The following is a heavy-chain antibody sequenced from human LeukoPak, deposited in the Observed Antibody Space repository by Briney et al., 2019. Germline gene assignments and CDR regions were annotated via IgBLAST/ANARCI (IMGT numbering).Heavy chain of an antibody. Sequence: GGSLRLSCAGSGFTFSSYAMHWVRQAPGKGLEWVAVISYDGSKKYYADSVKGRFTISRDNSNNTLYLQMNSVRAEDTAVYYCAKGRRGSSYVHYFDTWGQGTLVIVSS. CDR3: AKGRRGSSYVHYFDT. CDR2: ISYDGSKK. D-gene: IGHD3-22*01. J-gene: IGHJ1*01. CDR1: GFTFSSYA. V-gene: IGHV3-30-3*01.